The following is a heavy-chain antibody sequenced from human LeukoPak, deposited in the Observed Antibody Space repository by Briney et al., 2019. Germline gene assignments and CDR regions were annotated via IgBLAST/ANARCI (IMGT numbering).Heavy chain of an antibody. V-gene: IGHV4-59*01. CDR2: IYYSGST. D-gene: IGHD6-19*01. CDR1: GGSISSYY. J-gene: IGHJ4*02. CDR3: AKLTSGYSSGWYDY. Sequence: SETLSLTCTVSGGSISSYYWSWIRQPPGKGLEWIGYIYYSGSTNYNPSLKSRVTISVDTSKNQFSLKLSSVTAADTAVYYCAKLTSGYSSGWYDYWGQGTLVTVSS.